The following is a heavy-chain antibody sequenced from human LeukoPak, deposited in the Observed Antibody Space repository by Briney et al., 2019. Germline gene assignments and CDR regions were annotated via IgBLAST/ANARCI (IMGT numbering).Heavy chain of an antibody. J-gene: IGHJ4*02. D-gene: IGHD6-19*01. CDR1: GFSVSTYP. V-gene: IGHV3-23*01. Sequence: GGSLRLSCTASGFSVSTYPMAWVRQAPGKGLQWVSTITASGTDTFYADSVKGRFTISRDNSKNTLSLQMNSLRAEDTALYYCAKYSSGWVNDYWGQGTLVTVSS. CDR2: ITASGTDT. CDR3: AKYSSGWVNDY.